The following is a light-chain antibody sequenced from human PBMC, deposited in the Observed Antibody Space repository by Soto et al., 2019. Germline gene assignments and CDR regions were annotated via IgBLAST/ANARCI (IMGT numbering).Light chain of an antibody. J-gene: IGKJ1*01. V-gene: IGKV3-20*01. CDR2: DAS. CDR3: QHYDSARWT. CDR1: QSISSTY. Sequence: ERVMTQSPATLSLSPGQRATRSCRASQSISSTYLTWYHQRPGQAPRLLIYDASRRATGIPDRFSGSGSGTDFSLTISRLEPEDFAVYYCQHYDSARWTFGLGTKVDIK.